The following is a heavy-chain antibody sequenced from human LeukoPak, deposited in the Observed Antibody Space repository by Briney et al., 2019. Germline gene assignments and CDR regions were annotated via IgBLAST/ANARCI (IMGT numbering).Heavy chain of an antibody. Sequence: ASVKVSCKASGYTFTSYGISWVRQAPGQGLEWMGWINPNSGGTNYAQKFQGRVTMTRDTSISTAYMELSRLRSDDTAVYYCARTRYCTNGVCSKRFDYWGQGTLVTVSS. V-gene: IGHV1-2*02. CDR2: INPNSGGT. CDR3: ARTRYCTNGVCSKRFDY. J-gene: IGHJ4*02. D-gene: IGHD2-8*01. CDR1: GYTFTSYG.